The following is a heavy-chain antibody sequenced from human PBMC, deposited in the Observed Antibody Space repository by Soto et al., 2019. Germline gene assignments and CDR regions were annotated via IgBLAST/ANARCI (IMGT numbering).Heavy chain of an antibody. Sequence: VKVSCKASGYTFTNYYMHWVRQAPGQGLEWMGVINPSGGSTSYAQKFQGRVTMTRDTSTTTVYMELSSLRSEDTAVYYCARERTYYSFDYWGQGTLVTVSS. CDR1: GYTFTNYY. J-gene: IGHJ4*02. D-gene: IGHD3-10*01. CDR2: INPSGGST. CDR3: ARERTYYSFDY. V-gene: IGHV1-46*01.